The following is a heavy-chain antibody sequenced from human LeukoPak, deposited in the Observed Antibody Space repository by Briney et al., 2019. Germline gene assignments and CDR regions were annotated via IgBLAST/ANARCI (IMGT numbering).Heavy chain of an antibody. CDR1: GFTFDDYA. CDR3: ARGLSVAGTFDY. Sequence: SGGSLRLSCAASGFTFDDYAMRWVRQAPGKGLEWVSGISWNSGSIGYADSVKGRFTISRDNAKNSLYLQMNSLRAEDTAVYYCARGLSVAGTFDYWGQGTLVTVSS. V-gene: IGHV3-9*01. D-gene: IGHD6-19*01. J-gene: IGHJ4*02. CDR2: ISWNSGSI.